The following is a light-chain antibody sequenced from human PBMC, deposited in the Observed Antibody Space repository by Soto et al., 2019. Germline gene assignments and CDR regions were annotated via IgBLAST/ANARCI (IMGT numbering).Light chain of an antibody. CDR3: QQTYTSPWT. CDR2: DAS. CDR1: QSISTF. V-gene: IGKV1-39*01. J-gene: IGKJ1*01. Sequence: DIQMTQSPSSLSTSVGDRVTITCRASQSISTFLNWYQQKPGKAPKLLIYDASSLQGGVPSRFSGGGSGTEFTLTITSLQPEDFATYYCQQTYTSPWTFGQGTKVEIK.